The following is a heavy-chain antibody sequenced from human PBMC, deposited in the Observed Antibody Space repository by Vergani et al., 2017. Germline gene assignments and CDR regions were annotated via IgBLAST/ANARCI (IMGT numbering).Heavy chain of an antibody. V-gene: IGHV4-59*11. CDR3: ASNPRLGGDVVDS. CDR2: IHYSENT. CDR1: FDSIRNLY. D-gene: IGHD3-16*01. J-gene: IGHJ4*02. Sequence: QVQLQESGPGLVKSSETLSLTCSVSFDSIRNLYCNWIRQPPGKGLEWIGSIHYSENTNYNPSLKTRVTISVDTSKNQFSLKLTSVTAADTAVYFCASNPRLGGDVVDSWGQGTLVTVSS.